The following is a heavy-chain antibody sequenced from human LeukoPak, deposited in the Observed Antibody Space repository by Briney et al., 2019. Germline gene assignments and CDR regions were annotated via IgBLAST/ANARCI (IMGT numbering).Heavy chain of an antibody. V-gene: IGHV4-59*01. CDR1: GGSISSYY. CDR2: MYYSGST. Sequence: SETLSLACTVSGGSISSYYWSWIRQPPGKGLERIGYMYYSGSTNYNPSLKSRVTISVDTSKNQFSLKLSSVTAADTAVYYCARGTRGVMVAFDIWSQGTMVTVSS. D-gene: IGHD3-10*01. J-gene: IGHJ3*02. CDR3: ARGTRGVMVAFDI.